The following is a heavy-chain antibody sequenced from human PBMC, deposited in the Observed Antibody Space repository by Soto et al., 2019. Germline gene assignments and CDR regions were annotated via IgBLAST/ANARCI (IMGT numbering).Heavy chain of an antibody. V-gene: IGHV4-30-4*01. J-gene: IGHJ4*02. CDR1: GGSISSGDYY. Sequence: QVQLQESGPGLVKPSQTLSLTCTVSGGSISSGDYYWNWIRQPPGKGLEWIGYIFYSGSTYYNPSLKSRITISVDTSKNQFSLKLSSVTAADTAVYYCARVSYYSGSGRSSDYWGQGTLVTVSS. CDR2: IFYSGST. CDR3: ARVSYYSGSGRSSDY. D-gene: IGHD3-10*01.